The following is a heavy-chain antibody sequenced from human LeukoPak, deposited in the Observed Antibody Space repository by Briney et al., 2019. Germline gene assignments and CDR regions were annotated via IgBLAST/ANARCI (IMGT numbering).Heavy chain of an antibody. V-gene: IGHV3-7*01. CDR1: GFTFSNYW. Sequence: GGSLRLSCAASGFTFSNYWMSWVRQAPGKGLEWVANIKQDGSEEYYVDSVKGRFTISRDNAKNSLYLQMNSLRAEDTAVYYCAREGCSGGSCYSFWFDPWGQGTLVTVSS. D-gene: IGHD2-15*01. J-gene: IGHJ5*02. CDR2: IKQDGSEE. CDR3: AREGCSGGSCYSFWFDP.